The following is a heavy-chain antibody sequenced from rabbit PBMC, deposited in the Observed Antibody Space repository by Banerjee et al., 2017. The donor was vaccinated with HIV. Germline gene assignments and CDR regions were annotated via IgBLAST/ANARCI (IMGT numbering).Heavy chain of an antibody. V-gene: IGHV1S40*01. D-gene: IGHD4-1*01. Sequence: QSLEESGGGLVQPEGSLTLTCKASGFSFSSSDYICWVRQAPGKGLEWISCIAGSSSGFTYSATWATGRFTFSKTSSTTVTLQMTSLTAADTATYFCARDLAAVIGWNFGWWGPGTLVTVS. CDR3: ARDLAAVIGWNFGW. CDR1: GFSFSSSDY. J-gene: IGHJ6*01. CDR2: IAGSSSGFT.